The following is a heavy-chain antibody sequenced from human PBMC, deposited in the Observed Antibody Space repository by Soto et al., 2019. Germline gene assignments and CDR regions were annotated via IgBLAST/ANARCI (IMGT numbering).Heavy chain of an antibody. J-gene: IGHJ4*02. D-gene: IGHD1-26*01. CDR3: AGGTYYCDY. Sequence: QVQLVESGGDVVQPGRSLRLSCAASGFTFSNYGMHWARQAPGKGLEWVAAILYDGSNKYYADSVKGRFTISRDNSKNTLYLQMNSLRAEDTAVYYCAGGTYYCDYCGQGTLVTVSS. CDR1: GFTFSNYG. CDR2: ILYDGSNK. V-gene: IGHV3-33*01.